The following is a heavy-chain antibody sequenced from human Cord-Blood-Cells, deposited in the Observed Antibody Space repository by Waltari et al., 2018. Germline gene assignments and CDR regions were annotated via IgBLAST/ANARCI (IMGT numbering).Heavy chain of an antibody. CDR2: IYYSGGT. V-gene: IGHV4-39*01. J-gene: IGHJ5*02. CDR3: ARHLRVVPAAIGWFDP. CDR1: GGSISSSSYY. Sequence: QLQLQESGPGLVKPSETLSLTCTVSGGSISSSSYYWGWIRQPPGKGLEWIGSIYYSGGTNYNPSLKSRVTISVDTSKNQFSLKLSSVTAADTAVYYCARHLRVVPAAIGWFDPWGQGTLVTVSS. D-gene: IGHD2-2*02.